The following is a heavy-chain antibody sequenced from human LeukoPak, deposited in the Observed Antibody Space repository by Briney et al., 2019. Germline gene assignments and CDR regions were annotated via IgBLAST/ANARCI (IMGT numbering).Heavy chain of an antibody. D-gene: IGHD1-26*01. V-gene: IGHV3-43*01. CDR2: ISWDGGST. Sequence: GGSLRLSCAASGFTFDDYTMHWVRHAPGKGLEWVSLISWDGGSTYYADSVKDRFTISRDNSKNSLYLQMNSLRTEDTALYYCAKDRVGAPDYWGQGTLVTVSS. J-gene: IGHJ4*02. CDR3: AKDRVGAPDY. CDR1: GFTFDDYT.